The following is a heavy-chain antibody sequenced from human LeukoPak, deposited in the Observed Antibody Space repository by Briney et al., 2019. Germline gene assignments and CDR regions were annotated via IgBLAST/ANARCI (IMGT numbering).Heavy chain of an antibody. CDR2: ISSSSTYI. CDR1: GFIFSSYS. Sequence: AGGSLRLSCAASGFIFSSYSMNWVRQAPGKGLEWVSSISSSSTYIYYADSVKGRFTISRDNAKNSLYLQMNSLRAEDTAAYYCARDMVPFIVVVVAATPYNWFDPWGQGTLVTVSS. J-gene: IGHJ5*02. V-gene: IGHV3-21*01. CDR3: ARDMVPFIVVVVAATPYNWFDP. D-gene: IGHD2-15*01.